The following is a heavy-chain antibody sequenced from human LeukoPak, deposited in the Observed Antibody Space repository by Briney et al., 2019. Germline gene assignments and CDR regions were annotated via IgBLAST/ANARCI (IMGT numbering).Heavy chain of an antibody. Sequence: APVKVSCKASGYTFTRYYMQWVRQAPGQGLEWMGIINPSGGSTSYAQKFQGRVTMTRDTSTSTVYMELSSLRSEDTAVYYCARDRDWNYYFDYWGQGTLVTVSS. CDR1: GYTFTRYY. CDR3: ARDRDWNYYFDY. J-gene: IGHJ4*02. D-gene: IGHD1-7*01. V-gene: IGHV1-46*01. CDR2: INPSGGST.